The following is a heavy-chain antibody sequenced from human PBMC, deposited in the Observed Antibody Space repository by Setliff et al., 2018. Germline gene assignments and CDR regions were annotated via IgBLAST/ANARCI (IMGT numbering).Heavy chain of an antibody. CDR3: ARSFSRREKFLLDY. V-gene: IGHV4-39*01. CDR1: AGSISSSSYY. J-gene: IGHJ4*02. CDR2: IHYSGST. Sequence: SETLSLTCTVSAGSISSSSYYWGWIRQPPGKGLEWIATIHYSGSTYYNPSLKSRVTTSVDTSKNQFSLKLSSVTAADTAVYYCARSFSRREKFLLDYWGQGALVTVSS.